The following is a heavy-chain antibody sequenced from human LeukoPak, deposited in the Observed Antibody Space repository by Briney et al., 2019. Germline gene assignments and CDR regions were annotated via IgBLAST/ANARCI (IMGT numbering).Heavy chain of an antibody. CDR3: ARGGYSSSWRGDYGMDV. J-gene: IGHJ6*04. D-gene: IGHD6-13*01. CDR2: INPSGGST. V-gene: IGHV1-46*01. Sequence: ASVKVSCKASGYTFTSYYMHWVRQAPGQGLEWMGIINPSGGSTSYAQKFQGRVTMTRDTSTSTVYMELSSLSSEDTAVYYCARGGYSSSWRGDYGMDVWGKGTTVTVSS. CDR1: GYTFTSYY.